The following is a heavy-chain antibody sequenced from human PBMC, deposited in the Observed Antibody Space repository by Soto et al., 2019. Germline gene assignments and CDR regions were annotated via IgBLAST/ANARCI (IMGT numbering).Heavy chain of an antibody. J-gene: IGHJ4*02. CDR3: AKDRSLIAVAGTLDY. V-gene: IGHV3-23*01. Sequence: VSLRLSCAASGFTFSSYAMSWVRQAPGKGLEWVSAISGSGGSTYYADSVKGRFTISRDNSKNTLYLQMNSLRAEDTAVYYCAKDRSLIAVAGTLDYWGQGTLVTVSS. D-gene: IGHD6-19*01. CDR1: GFTFSSYA. CDR2: ISGSGGST.